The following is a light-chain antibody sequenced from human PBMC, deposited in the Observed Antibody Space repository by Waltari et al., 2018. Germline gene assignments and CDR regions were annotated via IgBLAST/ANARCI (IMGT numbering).Light chain of an antibody. J-gene: IGLJ2*01. Sequence: SALTQPASVSGSPGQSIPISCTGNSSDIGTYNYVSWYQPYPGKAPKPIIYDVTKPPSGVSDRFSGSKSGNTASLTISGLQAEDEADYYCCSYAGSSSLVFGGGTKLTVL. CDR3: CSYAGSSSLV. V-gene: IGLV2-23*02. CDR2: DVT. CDR1: SSDIGTYNY.